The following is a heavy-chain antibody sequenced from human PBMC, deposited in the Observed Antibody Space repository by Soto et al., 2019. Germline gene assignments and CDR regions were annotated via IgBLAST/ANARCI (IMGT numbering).Heavy chain of an antibody. CDR3: ARHLRQYGSGSSDAFDI. D-gene: IGHD3-10*01. CDR1: GYSFTSYW. CDR2: IYPGDSDT. J-gene: IGHJ3*02. Sequence: PVESLKISCNGSGYSFTSYWIGWVRQMPWKGLEWMGIIYPGDSDTRYSPSFQGQVTISADKSISTAYLQWSSLKASDTAIYYCARHLRQYGSGSSDAFDIWGQGTMVTVSS. V-gene: IGHV5-51*01.